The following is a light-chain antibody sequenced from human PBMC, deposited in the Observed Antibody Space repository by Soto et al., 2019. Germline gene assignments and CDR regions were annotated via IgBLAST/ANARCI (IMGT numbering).Light chain of an antibody. CDR2: DAS. J-gene: IGKJ5*01. V-gene: IGKV1-33*01. CDR1: QSISSY. CDR3: QQDDSLPIT. Sequence: DIQMTQSPSSLSASVGDRVTITCRASQSISSYLNWHQQKPGKAPKLLIYDASNLETGVPSRFSGTGSGTDFTFTISSLQPEDIATYYCQQDDSLPITFGQGTRLEIK.